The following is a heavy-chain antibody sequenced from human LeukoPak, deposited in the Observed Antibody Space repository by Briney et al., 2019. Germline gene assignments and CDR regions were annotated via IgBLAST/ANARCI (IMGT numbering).Heavy chain of an antibody. CDR1: GGSISCGGYY. CDR2: IYYSGST. J-gene: IGHJ6*03. V-gene: IGHV4-31*03. Sequence: PSQTLSLTCTVSGGSISCGGYYWSWIRQHPGKGLEWIGYIYYSGSTYYNPSLKSRVTISVDTSKNQFSLKLSSVTAADTAVYYRARATYCSSTSCFGYDYYYYMDVWGKGTTVTVSS. D-gene: IGHD2-2*01. CDR3: ARATYCSSTSCFGYDYYYYMDV.